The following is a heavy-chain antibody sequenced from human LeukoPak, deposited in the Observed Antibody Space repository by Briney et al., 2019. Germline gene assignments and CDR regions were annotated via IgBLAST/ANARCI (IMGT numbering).Heavy chain of an antibody. CDR2: IIPIFGTA. CDR1: GGTFSSYA. CDR3: ARGARPRSRALRHDY. D-gene: IGHD3-16*01. J-gene: IGHJ4*02. Sequence: SVKVSCKASGGTFSSYAISWVRQAPGQGLEWMGGIIPIFGTANYAQKFQGRVTITADESTSTAYMELSSLRSEDTAVYYCARGARPRSRALRHDYWGQGTLVTVSS. V-gene: IGHV1-69*13.